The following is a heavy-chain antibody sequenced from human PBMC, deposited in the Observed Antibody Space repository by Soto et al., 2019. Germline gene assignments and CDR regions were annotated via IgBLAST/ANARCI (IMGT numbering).Heavy chain of an antibody. CDR2: ITPNSGYT. Sequence: QLQLTQSGGEARKPGASVRVSCAASGYKFSTYAISWLRQAPGQGLEGMGLITPNSGYTNYAQKFQGRLTMTNDIPSRAPYMTLTCLRYDDTALYYCETSNATGCDSWGQGTLVSVS. J-gene: IGHJ5*01. CDR1: GYKFSTYA. D-gene: IGHD4-17*01. V-gene: IGHV1-18*01. CDR3: ETSNATGCDS.